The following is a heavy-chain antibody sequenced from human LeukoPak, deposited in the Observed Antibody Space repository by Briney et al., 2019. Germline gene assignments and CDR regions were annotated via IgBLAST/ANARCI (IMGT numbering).Heavy chain of an antibody. Sequence: GGSLRLSCAGSGFTFSSDWMHWVRQAPGKGLMWLSRINSDGSSRSYADSVKGRFTISRDNGKNTLYLQMNSLRAEDTAVYYCARNRGTYYRLNDYWGQGTRVTVSS. CDR2: INSDGSSR. CDR3: ARNRGTYYRLNDY. V-gene: IGHV3-74*01. D-gene: IGHD1-26*01. J-gene: IGHJ4*02. CDR1: GFTFSSDW.